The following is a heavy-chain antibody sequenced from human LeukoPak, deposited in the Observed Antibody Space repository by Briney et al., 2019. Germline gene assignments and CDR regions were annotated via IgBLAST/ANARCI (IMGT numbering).Heavy chain of an antibody. J-gene: IGHJ6*03. Sequence: GESLKISCKGSGYSFTSYWIGWVRQMPGKGLEWMGIIYPGDSDTRYSPSFQGQVTISADKSSSTAYLQWSSLKASDTAMYYCAREVGSSGPYYYYYMDVWGKGTTVTVSS. D-gene: IGHD6-19*01. CDR1: GYSFTSYW. CDR3: AREVGSSGPYYYYYMDV. CDR2: IYPGDSDT. V-gene: IGHV5-51*01.